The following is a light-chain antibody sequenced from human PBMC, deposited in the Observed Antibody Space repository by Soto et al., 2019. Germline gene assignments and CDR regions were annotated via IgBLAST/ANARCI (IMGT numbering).Light chain of an antibody. Sequence: EIVLTQSPATLSLSPGERATLSCRASQSVSSHLAWYQQRPGQAPRLLIYDASNRATGIPARFTGSGSGTDFTLTISSPEPEDFAVYYCQQRSSWPTFGGGTKVDIK. V-gene: IGKV3-11*01. CDR3: QQRSSWPT. CDR1: QSVSSH. J-gene: IGKJ4*01. CDR2: DAS.